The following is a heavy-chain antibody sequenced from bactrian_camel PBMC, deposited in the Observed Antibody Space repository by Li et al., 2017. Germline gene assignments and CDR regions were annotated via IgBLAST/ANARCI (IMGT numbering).Heavy chain of an antibody. Sequence: VQLVESGGGSVQAGGSLTLSCVASAYTYSTKCMGWFRQAPGKEREGVASIHRDGSTSYADSVKGRFTISRDNAKNTLYLQMNSLKPEDTAQYYCATDMNAGSRCLTRSPFDYDYWGQGTQVTVS. CDR3: ATDMNAGSRCLTRSPFDYDY. D-gene: IGHD6*01. J-gene: IGHJ4*01. CDR2: IHRDGST. CDR1: AYTYSTKC. V-gene: IGHV3S53*01.